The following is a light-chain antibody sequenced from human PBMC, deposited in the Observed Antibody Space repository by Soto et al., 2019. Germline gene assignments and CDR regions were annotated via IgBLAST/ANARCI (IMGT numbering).Light chain of an antibody. CDR3: SSYTTSGTQGV. CDR2: DVS. Sequence: QSALTQPRSVSGSPGQSVTISCTGTSSDVGGYNYVSWYQQHPGKAPKLMIYDVSKRPSGVPDRFSGSKSGTTASLTISGLQGDDEGDYYCSSYTTSGTQGVFGTGTKVTVL. CDR1: SSDVGGYNY. J-gene: IGLJ1*01. V-gene: IGLV2-11*01.